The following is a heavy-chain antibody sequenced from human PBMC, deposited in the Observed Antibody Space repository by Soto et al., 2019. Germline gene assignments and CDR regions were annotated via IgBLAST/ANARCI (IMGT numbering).Heavy chain of an antibody. CDR1: GFTFSSYG. V-gene: IGHV3-33*06. D-gene: IGHD3-3*01. J-gene: IGHJ6*03. CDR2: IWYDGSNK. CDR3: AKSGLLRFLEWLPYYMDV. Sequence: PGGSLRLSCAASGFTFSSYGMHWVRQAPGKGLEWVAVIWYDGSNKYYADSVKGRFTISRDNSKNTLYLQMNSLRAEDTAVYYCAKSGLLRFLEWLPYYMDVWGKGTTVTVSS.